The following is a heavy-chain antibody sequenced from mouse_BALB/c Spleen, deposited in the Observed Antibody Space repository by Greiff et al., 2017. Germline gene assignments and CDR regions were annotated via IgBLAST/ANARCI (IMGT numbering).Heavy chain of an antibody. CDR2: IYPGDGDT. CDR3: ARLGGSSYLDY. CDR1: GYAFSSYW. V-gene: IGHV1-80*01. D-gene: IGHD1-1*01. Sequence: VKLVESGAELVRPGSSVKISCKASGYAFSSYWMNWVKQRPGQGLEWIGQIYPGDGDTNYNGKFKGKATLTADKSSSTAYMQLSSLTSEDSAVYFCARLGGSSYLDYWGQGTTLTVSS. J-gene: IGHJ2*01.